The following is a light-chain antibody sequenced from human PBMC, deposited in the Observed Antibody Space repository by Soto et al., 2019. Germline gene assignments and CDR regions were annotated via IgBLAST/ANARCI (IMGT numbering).Light chain of an antibody. J-gene: IGKJ1*01. CDR2: KAS. CDR3: QQYNTYPCT. V-gene: IGKV1-5*03. CDR1: QSINTW. Sequence: DIQMTQSPSTLSASVGDRVTITCRASQSINTWLAWYQQKPGKAPKLLISKASGLERGVPSRFSGSGSGTEFTLIISSLQPDDLATYYCQQYNTYPCTFGQGTKVEVK.